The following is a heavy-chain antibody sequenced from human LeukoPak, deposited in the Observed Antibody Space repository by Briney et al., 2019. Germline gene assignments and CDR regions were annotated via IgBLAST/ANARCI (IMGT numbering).Heavy chain of an antibody. CDR3: ARSVEGYCSGGSCYSYYYYMDV. J-gene: IGHJ6*03. Sequence: GGSLRLSCAASGFTFSSYSMHWVRQAPGKGLEYVSAISSNGDSTYYASSVKGRFTISRDNSKNTLYLQMGSLRAEDMAVYYCARSVEGYCSGGSCYSYYYYMDVWGKGTTVTVSS. CDR2: ISSNGDST. CDR1: GFTFSSYS. D-gene: IGHD2-15*01. V-gene: IGHV3-64*01.